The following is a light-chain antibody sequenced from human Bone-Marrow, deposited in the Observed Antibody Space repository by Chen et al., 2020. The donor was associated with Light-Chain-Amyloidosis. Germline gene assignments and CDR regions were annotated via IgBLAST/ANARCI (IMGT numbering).Light chain of an antibody. CDR3: QVWDRSSDRPV. V-gene: IGLV3-21*02. CDR1: NIGSTS. J-gene: IGLJ3*02. Sequence: SYVLTQPSSVSVAPGQTAPLARGGNNIGSTSVHWYQQTPGQAPLLVVYDDRDRPSGIPARLSGSNSGNTATLTISRVEAGDEADYYCQVWDRSSDRPVFGGGTKLTVL. CDR2: DDR.